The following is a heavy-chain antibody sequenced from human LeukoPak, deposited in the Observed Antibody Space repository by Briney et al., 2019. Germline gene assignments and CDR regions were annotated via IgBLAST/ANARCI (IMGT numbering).Heavy chain of an antibody. CDR2: IYYSGGT. CDR3: ARQPFGIYFDY. V-gene: IGHV4-59*08. Sequence: PGTLSVTCTVSGGSISGYFYWNWIRRPPGKGLELIGYIYYSGGTNYKPTLSSRVTISVDTSKNQFSLKMSSVTAADTAVYYCARQPFGIYFDYWGPGTLVTVSS. CDR1: GGSISGYFY. J-gene: IGHJ4*02. D-gene: IGHD3-16*01.